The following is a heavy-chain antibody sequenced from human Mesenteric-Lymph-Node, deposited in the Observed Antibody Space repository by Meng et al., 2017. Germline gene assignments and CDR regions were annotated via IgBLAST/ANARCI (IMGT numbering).Heavy chain of an antibody. V-gene: IGHV4-31*01. Sequence: QLQLQESGPGLVKPSQTLSLTCTVSGGSISSGGFYWSWIRQHPGKGLEWIGYIYYSGSTYYNPSLKSLVTISVDTSKNQFSLKLSSVTAADTAVYYCARATLGITSYFDYWGQGTLVTVSS. CDR2: IYYSGST. CDR3: ARATLGITSYFDY. J-gene: IGHJ4*02. CDR1: GGSISSGGFY. D-gene: IGHD2-2*01.